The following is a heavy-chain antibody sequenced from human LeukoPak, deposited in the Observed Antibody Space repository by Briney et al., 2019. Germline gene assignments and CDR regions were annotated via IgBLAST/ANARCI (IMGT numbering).Heavy chain of an antibody. V-gene: IGHV4-34*01. J-gene: IGHJ6*02. CDR3: ARGPVIAAAGTNDHYYYGMDV. Sequence: SETLSLTCAVYGGSFSGYYWSWIRQPPGKGLEWIGEINHSGSTNYNPSLKSRVTISVDTSKNQFSLKLSSVTAADTAVYYCARGPVIAAAGTNDHYYYGMDVWGQGTTVTVSS. CDR1: GGSFSGYY. D-gene: IGHD6-13*01. CDR2: INHSGST.